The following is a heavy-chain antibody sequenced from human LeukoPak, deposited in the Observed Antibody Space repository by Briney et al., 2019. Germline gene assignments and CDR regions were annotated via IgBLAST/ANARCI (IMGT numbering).Heavy chain of an antibody. J-gene: IGHJ5*02. CDR1: GGSFSGYY. Sequence: SETLSLTCAVYGGSFSGYYWSWIRQPPGKGLEWIGEINHSGSTNYNPSLKSRVTISVDTSKNQFSLKLSSVTAADTAVYYCARGGLRYFDWSRFDPWGQGTLVTVSS. CDR2: INHSGST. CDR3: ARGGLRYFDWSRFDP. V-gene: IGHV4-34*01. D-gene: IGHD3-9*01.